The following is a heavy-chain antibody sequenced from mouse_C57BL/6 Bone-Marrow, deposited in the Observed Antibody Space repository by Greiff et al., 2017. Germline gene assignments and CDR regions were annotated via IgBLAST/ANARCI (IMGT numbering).Heavy chain of an antibody. V-gene: IGHV1-81*01. CDR3: ARLLRWYFDV. Sequence: QVQLQQSGAELARPGASVKLSCKASGYTFTSYGISWVKQKTGQGLEWIGEIYPSSGNTYYNEKFKGKATLTADKSSSTAYMELRRLTSEDSAVYFCARLLRWYFDVWGTGTTVTVSS. CDR2: IYPSSGNT. J-gene: IGHJ1*03. CDR1: GYTFTSYG.